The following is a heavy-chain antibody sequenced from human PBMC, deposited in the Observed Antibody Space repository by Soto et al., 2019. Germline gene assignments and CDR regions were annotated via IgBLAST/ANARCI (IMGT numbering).Heavy chain of an antibody. D-gene: IGHD2-21*02. Sequence: QLLESGPGLVKPSETLSLSCTVSGDSMTISDFLWGWVRQSPGKGLEWIGGIYYSGSAYYNPSLGSRATLSVDTSINQFFLSVTSVTAADTAGYSCARPLSAHCAFGIWGQGKLVTV. V-gene: IGHV4-39*01. CDR3: ARPLSAHCAFGI. J-gene: IGHJ3*02. CDR2: IYYSGSA. CDR1: GDSMTISDFL.